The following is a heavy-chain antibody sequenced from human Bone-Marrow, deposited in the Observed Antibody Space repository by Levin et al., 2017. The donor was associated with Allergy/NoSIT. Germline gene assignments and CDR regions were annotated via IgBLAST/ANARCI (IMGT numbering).Heavy chain of an antibody. CDR3: PNGRLARAFDI. V-gene: IGHV4-39*07. CDR1: GVSISRSDYY. CDR2: IYYSGST. Sequence: PSETLSLTCTVSGVSISRSDYYWGWIRQPPGKGLEWIGTIYYSGSTYYNPSLESRVSISVDTSKNHFSLKLTSVTVADTAMYYCPNGRLARAFDIWGQGTMVTVSS. J-gene: IGHJ3*02.